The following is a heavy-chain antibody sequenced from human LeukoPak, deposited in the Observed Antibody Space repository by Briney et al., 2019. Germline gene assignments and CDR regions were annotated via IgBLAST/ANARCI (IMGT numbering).Heavy chain of an antibody. D-gene: IGHD2-15*01. CDR1: GGTFSSYA. CDR3: ARDVGCCSGGSCYPPYGMDV. CDR2: ITPIFGIA. Sequence: GASVKVSCKASGGTFSSYAISWVRQAPGQGLEWMGRITPIFGIANYAQKFQGRVTITADRSTSTAYMELSSLRSEDTAVYYCARDVGCCSGGSCYPPYGMDVWGQGTTVTVSS. V-gene: IGHV1-69*04. J-gene: IGHJ6*02.